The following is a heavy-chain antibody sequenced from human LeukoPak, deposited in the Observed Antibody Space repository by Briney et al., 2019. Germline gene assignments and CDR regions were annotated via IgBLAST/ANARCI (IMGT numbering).Heavy chain of an antibody. CDR2: INHDGSEK. D-gene: IGHD1-26*01. Sequence: GGSLRLSCAASGFTFSYYWMSWVRQAPGKGLEWVANINHDGSEKYYVDSVKGRFTISRDNAKNSMYLQMNSLRADDTAVYYCAKDLSGSGSPFGDYWGQGTLVTVSS. CDR3: AKDLSGSGSPFGDY. V-gene: IGHV3-7*05. CDR1: GFTFSYYW. J-gene: IGHJ4*02.